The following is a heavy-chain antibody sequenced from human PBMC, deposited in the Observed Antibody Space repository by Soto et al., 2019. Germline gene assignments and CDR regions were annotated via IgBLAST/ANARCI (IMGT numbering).Heavy chain of an antibody. Sequence: TLSLTCAVSGGSISSCGYSWSLIRQPPGKGLEWIGYIYHSGSTYYNPSLKSRVTISVDRSKNQFSLKLSSVTAADTAVYYCARGYDYVWGSYRLGPWFDPWGQGTLVTVSS. J-gene: IGHJ5*02. V-gene: IGHV4-30-2*01. D-gene: IGHD3-16*02. CDR1: GGSISSCGYS. CDR3: ARGYDYVWGSYRLGPWFDP. CDR2: IYHSGST.